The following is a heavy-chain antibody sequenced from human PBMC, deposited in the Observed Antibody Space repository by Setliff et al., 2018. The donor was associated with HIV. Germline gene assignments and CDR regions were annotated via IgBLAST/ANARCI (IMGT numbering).Heavy chain of an antibody. Sequence: ASVKVSCKASGYTFTTYDITWVRQAPGQGLEWLGWISPYNGHTNFAQKFQGRVTMTTDTATSTAYMEVRSLRSDDTAVYYCARDWTWLGAIDLWGQGTMVTVSS. J-gene: IGHJ3*01. CDR3: ARDWTWLGAIDL. V-gene: IGHV1-18*01. CDR2: ISPYNGHT. CDR1: GYTFTTYD. D-gene: IGHD6-19*01.